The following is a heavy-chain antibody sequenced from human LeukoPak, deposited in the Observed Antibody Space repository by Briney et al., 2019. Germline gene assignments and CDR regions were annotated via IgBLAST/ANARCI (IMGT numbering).Heavy chain of an antibody. D-gene: IGHD3-10*01. V-gene: IGHV1-69*13. J-gene: IGHJ6*02. Sequence: SVKVSCKASGGTFSSYAISWVRQAPGQGLEWMGGIIPIFGTANYAQKFQGRVTITADESTSTAYKELSSLRSEDTAVYYCARGRFGEDYYYYGMDVWGQGTTVTVSS. CDR1: GGTFSSYA. CDR2: IIPIFGTA. CDR3: ARGRFGEDYYYYGMDV.